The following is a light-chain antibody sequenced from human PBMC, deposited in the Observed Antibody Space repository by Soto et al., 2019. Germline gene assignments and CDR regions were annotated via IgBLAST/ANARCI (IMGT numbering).Light chain of an antibody. CDR2: VGTGGIVG. Sequence: QSVLTQPPSASASLGASVTLTCTLSSGYSNYKVDWYQQRPGKGPRFVMRVGTGGIVGFKGDGIPDRFSVLGSGLNRYLTIKNIQEEDESDYYCGADHGSGSNFVYVFGTGTKLTVL. CDR1: SGYSNYK. J-gene: IGLJ1*01. CDR3: GADHGSGSNFVYV. V-gene: IGLV9-49*01.